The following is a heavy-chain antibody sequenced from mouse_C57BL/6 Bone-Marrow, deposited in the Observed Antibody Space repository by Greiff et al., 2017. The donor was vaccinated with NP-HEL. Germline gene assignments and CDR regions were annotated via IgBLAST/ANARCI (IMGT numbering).Heavy chain of an antibody. CDR3: TTWDTTVVVDY. CDR2: IDPENGDT. J-gene: IGHJ2*01. V-gene: IGHV14-4*01. D-gene: IGHD1-1*01. Sequence: VQLQQSGAELVRPGASVKLSCTASGFNIKDGYMHWVKQRPEQGLEWIGWIDPENGDTEYASKFQGKATITADTSSNTAYLQLSSLTSEDTAVYYCTTWDTTVVVDYWGQGTTLTVSS. CDR1: GFNIKDGY.